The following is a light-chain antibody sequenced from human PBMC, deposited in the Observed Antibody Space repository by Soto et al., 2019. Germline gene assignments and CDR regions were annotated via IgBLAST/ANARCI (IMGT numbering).Light chain of an antibody. CDR1: QGISSY. CDR3: QQSYSTPPT. CDR2: AAS. V-gene: IGKV1-39*01. Sequence: DIQLTQSPSFLSASVGERVTSTCRASQGISSYLAWYQQKPGKAPKLLIYAASTLQSGVPSRFSGSGSGTDFTLTISSLQPEDFATYYCQQSYSTPPTFGQGTKVDI. J-gene: IGKJ1*01.